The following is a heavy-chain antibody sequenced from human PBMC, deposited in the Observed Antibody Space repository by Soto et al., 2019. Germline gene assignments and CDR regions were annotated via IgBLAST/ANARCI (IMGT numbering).Heavy chain of an antibody. CDR2: IYYSGST. CDR3: ATQEVGGSYVYTFDP. Sequence: PSETLSLTCTVSGGSISSNNYHWGWIRQPPGKGLEWIGSIYYSGSTYYNPSLKSRVTISVDTSKNQFSLKLSSVTAADTAVYYCATQEVGGSYVYTFDPWGQGTLVTVSS. V-gene: IGHV4-39*01. J-gene: IGHJ5*02. D-gene: IGHD1-26*01. CDR1: GGSISSNNYH.